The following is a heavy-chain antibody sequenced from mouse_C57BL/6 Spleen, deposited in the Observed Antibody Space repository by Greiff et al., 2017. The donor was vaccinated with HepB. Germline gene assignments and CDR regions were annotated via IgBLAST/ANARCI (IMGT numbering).Heavy chain of an antibody. CDR3: ARSITTVVDLSWFAY. Sequence: QVQLQQSGAELVKPGASVKISCKASGYAFSSYWMNWVKQRPGKGLEWIGQIYPGDGDTNYNGKFKGKAALTADKSSSTAYMQLISLTSEDSAVYFCARSITTVVDLSWFAYWGQGTLVTVSA. CDR2: IYPGDGDT. J-gene: IGHJ3*01. CDR1: GYAFSSYW. V-gene: IGHV1-80*01. D-gene: IGHD1-1*01.